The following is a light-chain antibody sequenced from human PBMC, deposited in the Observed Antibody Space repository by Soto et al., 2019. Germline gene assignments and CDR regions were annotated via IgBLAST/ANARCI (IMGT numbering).Light chain of an antibody. Sequence: EIVLTQSPGTLSLSPGERATLSCRASQSVSSSYLAWYQQKPGQAPRLLIYGASSRATDIPDRFSGSGSGTDFTPTISRLEPEDFAVYYCQQYGSSLTWTFGQGTKVEIK. V-gene: IGKV3-20*01. J-gene: IGKJ1*01. CDR2: GAS. CDR3: QQYGSSLTWT. CDR1: QSVSSSY.